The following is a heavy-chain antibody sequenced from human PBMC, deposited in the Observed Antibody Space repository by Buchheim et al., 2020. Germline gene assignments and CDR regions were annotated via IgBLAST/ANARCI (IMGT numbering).Heavy chain of an antibody. CDR2: ISYDGSNK. D-gene: IGHD6-13*01. CDR1: GFTFSSYA. CDR3: ARDRDSSSWTLYGMDV. J-gene: IGHJ6*01. Sequence: QVQLVESGGGVVQPGRSLRLSCAASGFTFSSYAMHWVRQAPGKGLEWVAVISYDGSNKYYADSVKGRFTISRDNSKNTLYLQMNSLRAEDTAVYYCARDRDSSSWTLYGMDVWGQGTT. V-gene: IGHV3-30*04.